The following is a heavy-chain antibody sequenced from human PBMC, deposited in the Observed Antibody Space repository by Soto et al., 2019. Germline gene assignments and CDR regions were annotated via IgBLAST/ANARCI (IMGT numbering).Heavy chain of an antibody. CDR3: ARGGSSWYTFDY. Sequence: LRLSCAASGFTFSSHEMNWVRQAPGKGLEWVSYISSSGSTIYYADSVKGRFTISRDNAKNSLYLQMNSLRAEDTAVYYCARGGSSWYTFDYWGQGTLVTVSS. D-gene: IGHD6-13*01. CDR2: ISSSGSTI. CDR1: GFTFSSHE. V-gene: IGHV3-48*03. J-gene: IGHJ4*02.